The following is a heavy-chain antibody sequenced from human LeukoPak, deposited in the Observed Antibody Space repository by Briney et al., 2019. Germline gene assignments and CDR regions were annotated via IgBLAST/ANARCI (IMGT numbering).Heavy chain of an antibody. D-gene: IGHD6-13*01. Sequence: SVRVSCKASGGTFSSYAISRVRQAPGQGLEWMGGIIPIFGTTNYAQKFQDRVTITADKSTSTAYMKLSSLRSEDTAVYYCARVVGLTGYSSNWYSGYYYYMDVWGKGTTVTVSS. J-gene: IGHJ6*03. CDR2: IIPIFGTT. CDR3: ARVVGLTGYSSNWYSGYYYYMDV. CDR1: GGTFSSYA. V-gene: IGHV1-69*06.